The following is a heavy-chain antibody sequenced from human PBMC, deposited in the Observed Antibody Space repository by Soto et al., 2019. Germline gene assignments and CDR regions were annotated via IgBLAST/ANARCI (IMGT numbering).Heavy chain of an antibody. CDR1: GFKFSNYW. CDR3: ARSMVGASNDGFDV. J-gene: IGHJ3*01. V-gene: IGHV3-74*01. Sequence: EVQLVESGGGLVQPGGSLRLSWAASGFKFSNYWMHWVRQAPGKGLVWVSRVTGDGSSTTYADSAKGRFTISRDNAENTLYLHMNSLRVDDTALYYCARSMVGASNDGFDVWGQGTAVSVSS. D-gene: IGHD1-26*01. CDR2: VTGDGSST.